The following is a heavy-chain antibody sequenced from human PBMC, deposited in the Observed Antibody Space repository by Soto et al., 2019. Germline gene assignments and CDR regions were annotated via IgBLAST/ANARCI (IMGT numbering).Heavy chain of an antibody. D-gene: IGHD2-2*01. CDR1: GFTFSSYS. CDR2: ISSSSSYI. V-gene: IGHV3-21*01. Sequence: GGSLRLSCAASGFTFSSYSMNWVRQAPGKGLEWVSSISSSSSYIYYADSVKGRFTISRDNAKNSLYLQMNSLRAEDTAVYYCARDPGWGKDIVVVPAAHYFDYWGQGTLVTVSS. CDR3: ARDPGWGKDIVVVPAAHYFDY. J-gene: IGHJ4*02.